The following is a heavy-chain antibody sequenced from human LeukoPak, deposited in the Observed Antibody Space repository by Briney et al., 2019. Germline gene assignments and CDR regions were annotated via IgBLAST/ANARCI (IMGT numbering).Heavy chain of an antibody. CDR2: INHSGST. CDR1: GVSFSGYY. V-gene: IGHV4-34*01. D-gene: IGHD2-2*01. J-gene: IGHJ5*02. CDR3: ARGLIVVVPAATYNWFDP. Sequence: SETLSLTCAVYGVSFSGYYWSWIRQPPGKGLEWIGEINHSGSTNYNPSLKSRVTISVDTSKNQFSLKLSSVTAADTAVYYCARGLIVVVPAATYNWFDPWGQGTLVTVSS.